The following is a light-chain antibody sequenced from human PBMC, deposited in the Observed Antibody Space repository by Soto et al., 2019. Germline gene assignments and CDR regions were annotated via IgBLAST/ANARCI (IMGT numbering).Light chain of an antibody. Sequence: DIQMTQSPSSVSASVGDRVTISCRASQGISSWLAWYQQKPGKAPTLLIKDASSLQSGVPSRFSGSGSGTDFTLTISILQPEDVAPYYCQQANRLPLTFGGGTKVEIK. CDR2: DAS. V-gene: IGKV1-12*01. CDR3: QQANRLPLT. J-gene: IGKJ4*01. CDR1: QGISSW.